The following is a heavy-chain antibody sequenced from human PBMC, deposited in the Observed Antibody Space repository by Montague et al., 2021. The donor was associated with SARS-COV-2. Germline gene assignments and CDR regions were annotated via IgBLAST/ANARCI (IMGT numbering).Heavy chain of an antibody. J-gene: IGHJ3*02. V-gene: IGHV6-1*01. CDR2: THYRSKWDS. CDR1: GDSVSSKSVA. CDR3: ASSGITLTGLDAFDI. D-gene: IGHD3-9*01. Sequence: CAISGDSVSSKSVAWNWIRQSPSRGLEWLGRTHYRSKWDSDYAESVKRRLVITPDTSKNQVSLQLNSVIPEDTAVYVCASSGITLTGLDAFDIWGQGTMVTVSS.